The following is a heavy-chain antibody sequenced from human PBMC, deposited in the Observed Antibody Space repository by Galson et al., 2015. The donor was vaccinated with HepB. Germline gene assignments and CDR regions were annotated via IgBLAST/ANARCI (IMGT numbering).Heavy chain of an antibody. V-gene: IGHV3-15*01. CDR3: TTDTAMDPRDDY. CDR2: IKSKTDGGTT. J-gene: IGHJ4*02. D-gene: IGHD5-18*01. CDR1: GFTFSNAW. Sequence: SLRLSCAASGFTFSNAWMSWVRQAPGKGLEWVGRIKSKTDGGTTDYAAPVKGRFTISRDDSKNTLYLQMNSLKTEDTAVYYCTTDTAMDPRDDYWGQGTLVTVSS.